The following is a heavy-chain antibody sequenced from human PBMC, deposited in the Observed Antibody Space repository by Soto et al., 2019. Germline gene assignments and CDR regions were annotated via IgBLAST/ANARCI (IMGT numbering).Heavy chain of an antibody. J-gene: IGHJ5*01. CDR1: GFIVSDTY. CDR3: ARHSHAYSYGHDLFDS. CDR2: ISNRGDT. D-gene: IGHD5-18*01. Sequence: PGGSLRLSCTASGFIVSDTYVNWVRQAPGKGLEWVSVISNRGDTHYADSVRGRFSLSRDISDNTLHLQMNNLRAEDTAVYYCARHSHAYSYGHDLFDSRGQGSLVIVSS. V-gene: IGHV3-66*04.